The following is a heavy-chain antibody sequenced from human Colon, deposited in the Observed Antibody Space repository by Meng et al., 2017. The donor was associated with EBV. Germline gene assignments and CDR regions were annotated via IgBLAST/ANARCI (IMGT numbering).Heavy chain of an antibody. J-gene: IGHJ5*02. V-gene: IGHV4-30-2*01. CDR2: IYHGVNI. CDR1: VDSIPSGDYS. CDR3: VRDTRRGGGWFDP. D-gene: IGHD3-10*01. Sequence: QWQDPRQALVRPSHTLSLALAVSVDSIPSGDYSWAWIRQPPGKGLEWIGYIYHGVNIYYTPSLRSRVTISVDKSRNQFSLKLTSVSAADTAVYYCVRDTRRGGGWFDPWGQGTLVTVSS.